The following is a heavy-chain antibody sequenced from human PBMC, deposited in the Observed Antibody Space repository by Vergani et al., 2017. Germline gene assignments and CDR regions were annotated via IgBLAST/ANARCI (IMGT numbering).Heavy chain of an antibody. CDR3: ARINYYGSSGYSLTRWHNWFDP. CDR1: GFIFSHYW. Sequence: EVQLVESGGGLVQPGGYLRLSCAASGFIFSHYWMSWVRQAPGKGLEWVANINQDGSEKYYVDSVKGRFTISRDNAKNSLYLQMNSLRAEDTALYYCARINYYGSSGYSLTRWHNWFDPWGQGTLITFSS. CDR2: INQDGSEK. D-gene: IGHD3-22*01. V-gene: IGHV3-7*01. J-gene: IGHJ5*02.